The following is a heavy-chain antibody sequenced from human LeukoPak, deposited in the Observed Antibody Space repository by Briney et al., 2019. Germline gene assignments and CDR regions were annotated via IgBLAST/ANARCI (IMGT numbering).Heavy chain of an antibody. CDR3: AREEGDPSSGWYQNWFDP. Sequence: GRSLRLSCAVSGFTFSSYGMHWVRQAPGKGLEWVAVIWYDGSNKYYADSVKGRFTISRDNSKNTLYLQMNSLRAEDTAVYYCAREEGDPSSGWYQNWFDPWGQGTLVTVSS. D-gene: IGHD6-19*01. CDR1: GFTFSSYG. V-gene: IGHV3-33*01. J-gene: IGHJ5*02. CDR2: IWYDGSNK.